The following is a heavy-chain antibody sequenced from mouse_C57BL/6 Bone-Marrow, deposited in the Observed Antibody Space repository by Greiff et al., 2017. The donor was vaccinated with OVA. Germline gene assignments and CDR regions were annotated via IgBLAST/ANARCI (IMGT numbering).Heavy chain of an antibody. CDR3: ARDRATVVATRYFDV. J-gene: IGHJ1*03. CDR2: ISDGGSYT. CDR1: GFTFSSYA. V-gene: IGHV5-4*01. Sequence: DVHLVESGGGLVKPGGSLKLSCAASGFTFSSYAMSWVRQTPEKRLEWVATISDGGSYTYYPDNVKGRFTISRDNAKNNLYLQMSHLKSEDTAMYYCARDRATVVATRYFDVWGTGTTVTVSS. D-gene: IGHD1-1*01.